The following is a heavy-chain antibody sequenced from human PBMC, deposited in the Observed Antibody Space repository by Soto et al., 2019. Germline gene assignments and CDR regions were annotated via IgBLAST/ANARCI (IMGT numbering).Heavy chain of an antibody. CDR2: ISYDGSNK. J-gene: IGHJ6*02. CDR1: GFTFSSYG. V-gene: IGHV3-30*18. D-gene: IGHD6-13*01. CDR3: AKIIDSSSWSYYYYGTDV. Sequence: QVQLVESGGGVVQPGRSLRISCAASGFTFSSYGMHWVRQAPGKGLEWVAVISYDGSNKYYADSVKGRFTISRDNSKNTLYLQMNSLRAEDTAVYYCAKIIDSSSWSYYYYGTDVWGQGTTVTVSS.